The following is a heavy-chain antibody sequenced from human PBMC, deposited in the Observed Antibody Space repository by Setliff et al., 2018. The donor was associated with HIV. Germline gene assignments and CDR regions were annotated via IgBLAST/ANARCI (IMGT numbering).Heavy chain of an antibody. CDR3: ARLIFGVVIKLYYFDY. CDR1: GFRFSSYW. V-gene: IGHV3-7*01. J-gene: IGHJ4*01. CDR2: IKEDGSEK. D-gene: IGHD3-3*01. Sequence: GESLKISCAASGFRFSSYWMSWVRQAPGKGLEWVANIKEDGSEKYYVDSVKGRFTISRDNAKNSLFLQMNSLRAEDTAVYYCARLIFGVVIKLYYFDYW.